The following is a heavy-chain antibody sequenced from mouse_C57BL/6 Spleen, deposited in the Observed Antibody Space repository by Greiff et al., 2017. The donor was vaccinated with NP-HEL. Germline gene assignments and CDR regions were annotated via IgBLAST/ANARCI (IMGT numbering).Heavy chain of an antibody. CDR2: ISSGGDYI. D-gene: IGHD2-1*01. Sequence: EVQVVESGEGLVKPGGSLKLSCAASGFTFSSYAMSWVRQTPEKRLEWVAYISSGGDYIYYADTVKGRFTISRDNARNTLYLQMSSLKSEDTAMYYCTRDGNYNYYAMDYWGQGTSVTVSS. V-gene: IGHV5-9-1*02. J-gene: IGHJ4*01. CDR1: GFTFSSYA. CDR3: TRDGNYNYYAMDY.